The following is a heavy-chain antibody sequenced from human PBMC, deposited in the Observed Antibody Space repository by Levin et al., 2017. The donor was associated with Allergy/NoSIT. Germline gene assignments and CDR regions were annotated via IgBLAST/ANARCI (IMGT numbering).Heavy chain of an antibody. CDR3: ARAVAASWYFDL. Sequence: GGSLRLSCAASPFTFSDYYMSWIRQAPGKGLECISYISSSGTTIYYADSVKGRFTISRDNAKNSLYLQMNSLRAEDTAVYYCARAVAASWYFDLWGRGTLVTVSS. D-gene: IGHD6-19*01. CDR2: ISSSGTTI. J-gene: IGHJ2*01. V-gene: IGHV3-11*01. CDR1: PFTFSDYY.